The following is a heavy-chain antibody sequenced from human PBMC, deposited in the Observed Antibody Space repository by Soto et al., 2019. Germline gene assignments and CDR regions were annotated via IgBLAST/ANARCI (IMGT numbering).Heavy chain of an antibody. V-gene: IGHV5-51*01. D-gene: IGHD3-10*01. Sequence: GESLKISCQASGYTFISYWIAWVRQMPGKGLEWMGIIYPGDSDATYSPSFEGQVTFSVDKSITTAYLQWISLKASDTAMYYCARQAYYGSGTYYSDYWGQGTQVTVSS. CDR3: ARQAYYGSGTYYSDY. CDR1: GYTFISYW. CDR2: IYPGDSDA. J-gene: IGHJ4*02.